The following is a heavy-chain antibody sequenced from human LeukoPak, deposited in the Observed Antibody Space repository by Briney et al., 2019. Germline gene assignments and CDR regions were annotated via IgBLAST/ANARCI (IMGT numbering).Heavy chain of an antibody. J-gene: IGHJ5*02. CDR2: IYYSGST. CDR1: GGSINSYY. Sequence: SETLSLTCTVSGGSINSYYWSWIRQPPGKGLEWIAYIYYSGSTSYNPSLKSRVTISVDTSKNQFSLKLSSVTAADTAVYYCARHILGYCSSTSCYRRWFDPWGQGTLVTVSS. D-gene: IGHD2-2*01. V-gene: IGHV4-59*08. CDR3: ARHILGYCSSTSCYRRWFDP.